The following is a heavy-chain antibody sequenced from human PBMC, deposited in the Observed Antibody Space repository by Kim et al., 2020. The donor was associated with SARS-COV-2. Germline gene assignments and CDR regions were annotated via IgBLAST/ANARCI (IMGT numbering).Heavy chain of an antibody. V-gene: IGHV4-59*13. D-gene: IGHD4-17*01. CDR3: ARAYGSTVVTPKFDP. Sequence: SETLSLTCTVSGGSISSYYWSWIRQPPGKGLEWIGYIYYSGSTNYNPSLKSRVTISVDTSKNQFSLKLSSVTAADTAVYYCARAYGSTVVTPKFDPWGQGTLVTVSS. CDR1: GGSISSYY. CDR2: IYYSGST. J-gene: IGHJ5*02.